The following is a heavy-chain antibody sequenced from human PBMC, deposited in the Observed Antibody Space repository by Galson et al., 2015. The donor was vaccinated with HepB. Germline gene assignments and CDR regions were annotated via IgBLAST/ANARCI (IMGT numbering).Heavy chain of an antibody. CDR3: ARVPMDTWWLGNPTLLGAFDI. J-gene: IGHJ3*02. D-gene: IGHD6-19*01. V-gene: IGHV1-8*01. CDR1: GYTFTSYD. Sequence: SVKVSCKASGYTFTSYDINWVRQATGQGLEWMGWMNPNSGNTGYAQKFQGRVTMTRNTSISTAYMELSSLRSEDTAVYYCARVPMDTWWLGNPTLLGAFDIWGQGTMVTVSS. CDR2: MNPNSGNT.